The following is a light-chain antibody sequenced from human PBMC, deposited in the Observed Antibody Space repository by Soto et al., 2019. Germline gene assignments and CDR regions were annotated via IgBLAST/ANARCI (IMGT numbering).Light chain of an antibody. CDR3: QQYNSYSIT. CDR2: DAS. CDR1: QSISSW. Sequence: DIQMTQSPSTLSASVVDRVTITCRASQSISSWLAWYQQKPGKAPKLLIYDASSLESGVPSRFSGSGSGTEFTLTISSLQPDDFATYYCQQYNSYSITFGQGKRREIK. V-gene: IGKV1-5*01. J-gene: IGKJ5*01.